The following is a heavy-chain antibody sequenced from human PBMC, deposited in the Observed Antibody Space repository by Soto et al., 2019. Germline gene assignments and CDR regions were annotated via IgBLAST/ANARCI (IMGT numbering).Heavy chain of an antibody. D-gene: IGHD5-18*01. CDR1: GYTFSSYW. CDR2: INPDGSAT. CDR3: GRGGSDSPMAPGY. V-gene: IGHV3-74*01. Sequence: GGSLRLSCAASGYTFSSYWMHWVRQAPGKGLVWVSRINPDGSATNYADSVKGRFTISRDNAKNTPYLQMNSLRAEDTAVFYCGRGGSDSPMAPGYWGQGTLVTGLL. J-gene: IGHJ4*02.